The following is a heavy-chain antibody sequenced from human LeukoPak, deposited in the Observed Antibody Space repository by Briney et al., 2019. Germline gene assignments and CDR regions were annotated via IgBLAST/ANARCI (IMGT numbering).Heavy chain of an antibody. CDR3: ARAGTDYYYYYYMDV. J-gene: IGHJ6*03. D-gene: IGHD1-26*01. CDR1: GYTFTSYD. V-gene: IGHV1-2*02. Sequence: ASVKVSCKASGYTFTSYDINWVRQAPGQGLEWMGWINPNSGGTNYAQKFQGRVTMTRDTSISTAYMELSRLRSDDTAVYYRARAGTDYYYYYYMDVWGKGTTVTVSS. CDR2: INPNSGGT.